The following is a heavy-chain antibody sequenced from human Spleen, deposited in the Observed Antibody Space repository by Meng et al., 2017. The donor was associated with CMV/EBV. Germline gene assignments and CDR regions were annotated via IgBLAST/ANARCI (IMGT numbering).Heavy chain of an antibody. CDR2: ISPRSSYI. Sequence: GESLKISCAASGFTFSIYTINWVRQAPGKGLEWVSSISPRSSYIYYRDSVKGRFIISRDNSKNSLYLQMNSLRAEDTAVYYCPTVTPPPDYDFWWGYWDSFDIWGQGTTVTVSS. D-gene: IGHD3/OR15-3a*01. CDR1: GFTFSIYT. J-gene: IGHJ3*02. V-gene: IGHV3-21*03. CDR3: PTVTPPPDYDFWWGYWDSFDI.